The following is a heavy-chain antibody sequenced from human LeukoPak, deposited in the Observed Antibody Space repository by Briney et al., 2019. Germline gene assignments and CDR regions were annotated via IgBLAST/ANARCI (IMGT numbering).Heavy chain of an antibody. V-gene: IGHV3-30*18. D-gene: IGHD6-19*01. CDR1: GFTFSSYG. J-gene: IGHJ4*02. CDR2: ISYDGSNK. Sequence: GGSLRLSCAASGFTFSSYGMHWVRQAPGKGLEWVAVISYDGSNKYYADSVKGRFTISRDNSKNTLHLQMNSLRAEDTAVYYCAKDSLVESGWYYFDYWGQGTLVTVSS. CDR3: AKDSLVESGWYYFDY.